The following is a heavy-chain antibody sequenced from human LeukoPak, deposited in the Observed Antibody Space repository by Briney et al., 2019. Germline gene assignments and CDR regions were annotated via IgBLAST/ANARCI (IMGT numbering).Heavy chain of an antibody. Sequence: ASAKVSCKASGYTFTGYYMHWVRQAPGQGLEWMGWINPNSGGTNYAQKFQGRVTMTRDTSISTAYMELSRLRSDDTAVYYCASSGWELSLGFDYWGQGTLVTVSS. CDR2: INPNSGGT. J-gene: IGHJ4*02. V-gene: IGHV1-2*02. CDR1: GYTFTGYY. CDR3: ASSGWELSLGFDY. D-gene: IGHD1-26*01.